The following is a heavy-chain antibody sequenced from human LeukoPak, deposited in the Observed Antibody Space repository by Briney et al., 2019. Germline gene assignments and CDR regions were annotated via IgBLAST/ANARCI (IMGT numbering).Heavy chain of an antibody. Sequence: GGSLRLSCVASGFTFSSYWMSWVRQAPGKGLEGVAKIKQDGSEKDYVDSVKGRFTISRDNAKNSLYLQMNSLRAEDTAVYYCAELGITMIGGVWGKGTTVTISS. CDR3: AELGITMIGGV. CDR2: IKQDGSEK. J-gene: IGHJ6*04. D-gene: IGHD3-10*02. CDR1: GFTFSSYW. V-gene: IGHV3-7*01.